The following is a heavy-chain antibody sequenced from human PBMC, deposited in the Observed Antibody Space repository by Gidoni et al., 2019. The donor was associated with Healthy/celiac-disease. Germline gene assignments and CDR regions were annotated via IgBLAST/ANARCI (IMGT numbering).Heavy chain of an antibody. CDR2: ISSNGGST. D-gene: IGHD6-13*01. V-gene: IGHV3-64D*06. CDR1: RFTFSSYA. Sequence: EVQLVESGGGLVQPGGSLRLSRSASRFTFSSYAMHWVRQAPGKGLEYVSAISSNGGSTYYADSVKGRFTISRDNSKNTLYLQMSSLRAEDTAVYYCVKTVIGSSWYDYWGQGTLVTVSS. CDR3: VKTVIGSSWYDY. J-gene: IGHJ4*02.